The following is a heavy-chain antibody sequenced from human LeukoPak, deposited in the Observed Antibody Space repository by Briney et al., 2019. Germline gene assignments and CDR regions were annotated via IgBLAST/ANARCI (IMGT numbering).Heavy chain of an antibody. CDR3: ARADNNSWLDWFDP. CDR1: GYTFTNYG. Sequence: ASVKVSCKASGYTFTNYGISWVRQAPGQGLEWVGWISTYNGYTNYAQKFQGRATMTTDTSTSTAYMELRSLRSDDTAVYYCARADNNSWLDWFDPWGQGALVTVFS. J-gene: IGHJ5*02. D-gene: IGHD2/OR15-2a*01. CDR2: ISTYNGYT. V-gene: IGHV1-18*01.